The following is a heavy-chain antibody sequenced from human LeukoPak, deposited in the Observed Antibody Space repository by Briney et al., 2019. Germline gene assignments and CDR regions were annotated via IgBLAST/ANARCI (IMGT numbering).Heavy chain of an antibody. CDR3: ATRGDILTGYPYYFDY. CDR1: GFTFSSYA. V-gene: IGHV3-23*01. D-gene: IGHD3-9*01. J-gene: IGHJ4*02. CDR2: ISGSGGST. Sequence: GGTLRLSCAASGFTFSSYAMSWVRQAPGKGLEWVSAISGSGGSTYYADSVKGRFTISRDNSKNTLYLQMNSLRAEDTAVYYCATRGDILTGYPYYFDYWGQGTLVTVSS.